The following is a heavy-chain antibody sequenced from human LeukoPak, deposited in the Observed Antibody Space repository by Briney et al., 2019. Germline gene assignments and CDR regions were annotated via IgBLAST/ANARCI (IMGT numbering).Heavy chain of an antibody. CDR3: ARAIRKHDGGGYLYFFDS. Sequence: ASVMLSCKASGYTFSTFYLHWVRLAPGQGLHWMGIINPSVGSASYSPRFQGRITMTTDTPTRTVYMGLSSLRPEETAVYYCARAIRKHDGGGYLYFFDSWGQETLVTVSS. CDR2: INPSVGSA. CDR1: GYTFSTFY. J-gene: IGHJ4*02. V-gene: IGHV1-46*01. D-gene: IGHD3-22*01.